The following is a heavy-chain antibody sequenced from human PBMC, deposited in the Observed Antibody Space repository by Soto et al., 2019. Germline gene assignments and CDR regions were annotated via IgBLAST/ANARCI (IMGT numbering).Heavy chain of an antibody. D-gene: IGHD3-10*01. J-gene: IGHJ4*02. CDR3: AAWGEYGSGKDYFDY. Sequence: QVQLVQSGAEVKKPGSSVKVSCKASGGTFSSYTISWVRQAPGQGLEWMGRIIPILGIANYAQKFQGRFPNTADKSTSTAYRELSSLTSEDTAGYYCAAWGEYGSGKDYFDYWGQGTLVTVSS. V-gene: IGHV1-69*02. CDR2: IIPILGIA. CDR1: GGTFSSYT.